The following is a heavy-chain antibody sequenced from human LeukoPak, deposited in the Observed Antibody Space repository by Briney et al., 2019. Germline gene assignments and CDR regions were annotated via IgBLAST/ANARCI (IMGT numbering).Heavy chain of an antibody. CDR2: ISTSSNYI. J-gene: IGHJ4*02. CDR3: ARGAYNSAGTHEK. CDR1: GFTFSSYS. D-gene: IGHD3-22*01. V-gene: IGHV3-21*01. Sequence: KPGGSLRLSCAASGFTFSSYSMNWVRQAPGKGLVWVSSISTSSNYIYYADSVKGRFTISRDNAKNSLYLQMNSLRAEDTAVYYCARGAYNSAGTHEKWGQGTLVTVSS.